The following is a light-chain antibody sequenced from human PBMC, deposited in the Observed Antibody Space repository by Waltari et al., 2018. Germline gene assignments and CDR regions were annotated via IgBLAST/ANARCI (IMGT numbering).Light chain of an antibody. V-gene: IGLV2-14*03. CDR3: TSYTSRHSLV. CDR2: DVS. Sequence: QSALTQPASVSGSPGQSITISCTGTSRDVGDYDWVSWYQQHPGKAPKVVIFDVSYRPSGVSNRVSGSKSGNTASLTISGLQAEDEADYYCTSYTSRHSLVFGTGTKVTVL. J-gene: IGLJ1*01. CDR1: SRDVGDYDW.